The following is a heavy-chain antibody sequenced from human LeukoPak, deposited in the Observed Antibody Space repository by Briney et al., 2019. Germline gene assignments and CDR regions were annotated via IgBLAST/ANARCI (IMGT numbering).Heavy chain of an antibody. Sequence: GGSLRLSRAASGFTFSSYEMNWVRQAPGKGLEWVSYISSSGSTIYYADSVKGRFTISRDNAKNSLYLQMNSLRAEDTAVYYCARAGSGRSPDWFDPWGQGTLVTVSS. D-gene: IGHD1-26*01. CDR2: ISSSGSTI. J-gene: IGHJ5*02. V-gene: IGHV3-48*03. CDR1: GFTFSSYE. CDR3: ARAGSGRSPDWFDP.